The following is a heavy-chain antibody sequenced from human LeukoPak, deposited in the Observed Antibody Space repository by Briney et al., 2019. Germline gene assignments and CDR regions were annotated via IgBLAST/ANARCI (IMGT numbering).Heavy chain of an antibody. CDR1: GGAISSGGYY. CDR2: IYYSGST. Sequence: SQTLSLTCTVSGGAISSGGYYWSWIRQHPGKGLEWIGYIYYSGSTYYNPSLKSRVTLSVDTSKNQFSLKLSSVTAADTAVYYCARDPRANDAFDIWGQGTMVTVSS. J-gene: IGHJ3*02. CDR3: ARDPRANDAFDI. V-gene: IGHV4-31*03.